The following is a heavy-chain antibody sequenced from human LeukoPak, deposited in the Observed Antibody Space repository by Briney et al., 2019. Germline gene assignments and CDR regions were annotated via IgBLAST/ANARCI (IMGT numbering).Heavy chain of an antibody. D-gene: IGHD1-7*01. V-gene: IGHV3-23*01. CDR2: ISGSGGST. CDR3: AKDPNYVYYYGMDV. CDR1: GFTFSSYA. J-gene: IGHJ6*02. Sequence: PGASLRLSCAASGFTFSSYATSWVRQAPGKGLEWASAISGSGGSTYYADSVKGRFTISRDNSKNTLYLQMNSLRAEDTAVYYCAKDPNYVYYYGMDVWGQGTTVTVSS.